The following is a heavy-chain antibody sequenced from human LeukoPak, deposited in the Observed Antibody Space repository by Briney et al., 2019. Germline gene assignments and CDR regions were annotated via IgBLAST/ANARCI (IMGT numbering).Heavy chain of an antibody. Sequence: ASVKVSCKASGYTFTSYYMHWVRQAPGQGLEWMGWINPNSGGTNYAQKFQGRVTMTRDTSISTAYMELSRLRSDDTAVYYCARSPRRVVVITTLVYWGQGTLVTVSS. J-gene: IGHJ4*02. CDR2: INPNSGGT. CDR1: GYTFTSYY. D-gene: IGHD3-22*01. V-gene: IGHV1-2*02. CDR3: ARSPRRVVVITTLVY.